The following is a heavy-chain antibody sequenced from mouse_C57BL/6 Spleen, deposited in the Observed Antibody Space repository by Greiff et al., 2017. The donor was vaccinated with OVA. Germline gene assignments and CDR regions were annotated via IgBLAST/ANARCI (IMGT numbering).Heavy chain of an antibody. CDR3: ARSADSSGPFDY. CDR1: GYTFTSYW. J-gene: IGHJ2*01. CDR2: IDPSDSET. V-gene: IGHV1-52*01. D-gene: IGHD3-2*02. Sequence: QVQLQQPGAELVRPGSSVKLSCKASGYTFTSYWMHWVKQRPIQGLEWIGNIDPSDSETHYNQKFKDKATLTVDKSSSTAYMQLSSLTSEDSAVYYCARSADSSGPFDYWGQGTTLTVSS.